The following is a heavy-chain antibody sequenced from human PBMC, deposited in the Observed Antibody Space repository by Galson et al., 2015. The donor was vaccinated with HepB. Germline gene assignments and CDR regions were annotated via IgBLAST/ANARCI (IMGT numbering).Heavy chain of an antibody. V-gene: IGHV1-24*01. CDR2: FDPEDGEP. CDR3: ATGPPEVDTSYEPAFDI. Sequence: SGYTLTELSMHWVRQAPGKGLEWMGGFDPEDGEPIYAQKFQGRVTMTEDTSTDTAYMEVSSLRSEDTAVYYCATGPPEVDTSYEPAFDIWGQGTMVTVSS. D-gene: IGHD2/OR15-2a*01. J-gene: IGHJ3*02. CDR1: GYTLTELS.